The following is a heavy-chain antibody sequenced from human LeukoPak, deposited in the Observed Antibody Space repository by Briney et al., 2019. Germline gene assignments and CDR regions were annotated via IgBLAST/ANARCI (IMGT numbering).Heavy chain of an antibody. CDR1: GGSFSGYY. J-gene: IGHJ5*02. CDR3: AGVTTVTSANWFDP. Sequence: SETLSLTCAVYGGSFSGYYWSWTRQPPGKGLEWIGEINHSGSTNYNPSLKSRVTISVDTSKNQFSLKLSSVTAADTAVYYCAGVTTVTSANWFDPWGQGTLVTVSS. V-gene: IGHV4-34*01. CDR2: INHSGST. D-gene: IGHD4-17*01.